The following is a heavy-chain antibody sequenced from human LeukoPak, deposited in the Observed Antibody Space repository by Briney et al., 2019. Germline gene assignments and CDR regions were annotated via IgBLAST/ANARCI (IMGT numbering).Heavy chain of an antibody. D-gene: IGHD6-19*01. CDR2: IYGSGYT. J-gene: IGHJ4*02. CDR3: ARETSLAGFASGLGFNY. V-gene: IGHV4-59*01. CDR1: GGSISGWY. Sequence: SETLSLTCTVSGGSISGWYWSWNRQPPGNGLEWIGNIYGSGYTNYNPSLKSRVTMSIDTSKNHFSLKLTSVTAADTATYYCARETSLAGFASGLGFNYWGQGILVSVSS.